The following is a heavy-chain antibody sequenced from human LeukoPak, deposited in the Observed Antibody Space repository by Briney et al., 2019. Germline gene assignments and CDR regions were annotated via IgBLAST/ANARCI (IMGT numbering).Heavy chain of an antibody. CDR3: ARSDISTVDY. CDR1: GGSISSYY. V-gene: IGHV4-59*08. J-gene: IGHJ4*02. Sequence: SETLSLTCTVSGGSISSYYWSWIRQPPGKGLEWIGYIYYSGSTNYNPSLKSRVTISVDTSKSQFSLKLSSVTAADTAVYYCARSDISTVDYWGQGTLVTVSS. D-gene: IGHD3-22*01. CDR2: IYYSGST.